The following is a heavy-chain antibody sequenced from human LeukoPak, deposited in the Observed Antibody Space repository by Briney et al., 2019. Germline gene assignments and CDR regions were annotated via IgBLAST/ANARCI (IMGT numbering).Heavy chain of an antibody. D-gene: IGHD3-3*01. CDR1: GGPFSGYY. Sequence: PSETLSLTCAVYGGPFSGYYWSWVRQPPGKGLEWIGEINHSGSTNYNPSLKSRVTISVDTSKNQFSLKLSSLTAADTAVYYCARGGTIFGVVLFDPWGQGTLVTVSS. CDR2: INHSGST. V-gene: IGHV4-34*01. J-gene: IGHJ5*02. CDR3: ARGGTIFGVVLFDP.